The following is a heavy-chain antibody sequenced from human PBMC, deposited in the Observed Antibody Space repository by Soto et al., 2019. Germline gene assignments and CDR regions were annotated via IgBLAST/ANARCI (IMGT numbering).Heavy chain of an antibody. CDR2: INHSGST. D-gene: IGHD3-3*01. CDR1: GGSFSGYY. CDR3: ARNRVGVVSYYYYGMDV. J-gene: IGHJ6*02. V-gene: IGHV4-34*01. Sequence: PSETLSLTCAVYGGSFSGYYWSWIRQPPGKGLEWIGEINHSGSTNYNPSLKSRVTISVDTSKNQFSLKLSSVTAADTAVYYCARNRVGVVSYYYYGMDVWGQGTTVTVSS.